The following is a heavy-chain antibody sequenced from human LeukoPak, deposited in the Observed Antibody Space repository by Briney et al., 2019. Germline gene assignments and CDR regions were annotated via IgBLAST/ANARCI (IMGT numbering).Heavy chain of an antibody. CDR2: IKQDGSEK. CDR3: ARASELRITMIVVVLPVDY. D-gene: IGHD3-22*01. Sequence: GGSLRLSCAASGFTFSSYWMSWVRQAPGKGLEWVANIKQDGSEKYYVDSVKGRFTISRDNAKNSLYLQMNSLRAEDTAVYYCARASELRITMIVVVLPVDYWGQGTLVTVSS. J-gene: IGHJ4*02. V-gene: IGHV3-7*01. CDR1: GFTFSSYW.